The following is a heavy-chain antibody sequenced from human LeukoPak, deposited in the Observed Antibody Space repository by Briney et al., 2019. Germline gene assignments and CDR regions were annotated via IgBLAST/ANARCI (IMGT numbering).Heavy chain of an antibody. V-gene: IGHV1-18*01. CDR3: ASAECGSCYRPSYYYGMDV. Sequence: GASVKVSCKASGYIFTSYGISWVRQAPGQGLEWMGWISAYNGNTKYAQKVQGRVTMTTDTSTSTAYMELRSLRSDDTAVYYCASAECGSCYRPSYYYGMDVWGQGTTVTVSS. CDR1: GYIFTSYG. CDR2: ISAYNGNT. J-gene: IGHJ6*02. D-gene: IGHD2-15*01.